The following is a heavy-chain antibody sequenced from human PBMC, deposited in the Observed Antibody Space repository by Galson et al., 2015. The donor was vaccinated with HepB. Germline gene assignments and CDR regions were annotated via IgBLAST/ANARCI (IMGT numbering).Heavy chain of an antibody. V-gene: IGHV1-18*01. J-gene: IGHJ4*02. D-gene: IGHD3-9*01. CDR1: GYTFNKYG. Sequence: SVKVSCKASGYTFNKYGISWVRQAPGQGLEWMGWISTKRGNTKHAQNFQGRVTMTTETSTNTAYMELRSLRSADTAVYYCARDVDWALDYCGQGTLVTVSS. CDR3: ARDVDWALDY. CDR2: ISTKRGNT.